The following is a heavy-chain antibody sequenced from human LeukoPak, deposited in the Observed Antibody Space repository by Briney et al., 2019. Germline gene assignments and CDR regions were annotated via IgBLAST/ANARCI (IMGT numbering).Heavy chain of an antibody. V-gene: IGHV1-18*01. Sequence: ASVKVSCKASGYTFTSYGISWVRQAPGQGLEWMGWISAYNGNTNHAQKLQGRVTMTTDTSTSTAYMELRSLRSDDTAVYYCARDQEGIVGATSAFDIWGQGTMVTVSS. J-gene: IGHJ3*02. CDR2: ISAYNGNT. CDR3: ARDQEGIVGATSAFDI. CDR1: GYTFTSYG. D-gene: IGHD1-26*01.